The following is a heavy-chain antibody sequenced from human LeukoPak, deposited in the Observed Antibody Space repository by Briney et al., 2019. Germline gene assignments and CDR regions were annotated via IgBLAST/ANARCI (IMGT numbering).Heavy chain of an antibody. CDR3: ARHTSKATIFLVY. V-gene: IGHV1-18*04. CDR2: ISAYNGNT. J-gene: IGHJ4*02. Sequence: GASVKVSCKASGYTFTGYYMHWVRQAPGQGLEWMGWISAYNGNTNYAQKLQGRVTMTTDTSTSTAYMELRSLRSDDTAVYYCARHTSKATIFLVYWGQGTLVTVSS. CDR1: GYTFTGYY. D-gene: IGHD5-24*01.